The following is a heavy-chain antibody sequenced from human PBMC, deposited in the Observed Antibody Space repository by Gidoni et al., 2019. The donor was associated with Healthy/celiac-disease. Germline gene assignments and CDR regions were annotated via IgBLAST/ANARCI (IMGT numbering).Heavy chain of an antibody. Sequence: QVQLQESGPGLVKPSGTLSLTCAVSGGSISSSNWWSWVRQPPGKGLEWIGEIYHSGSTNYNPSLKSRVTISVDKSKNQFSLKLSSVTAADTAVYYCARDGAGSSSGYYFYGMDVWGQGTTVTVSS. V-gene: IGHV4-4*02. CDR2: IYHSGST. CDR3: ARDGAGSSSGYYFYGMDV. D-gene: IGHD3-22*01. CDR1: GGSISSSNW. J-gene: IGHJ6*02.